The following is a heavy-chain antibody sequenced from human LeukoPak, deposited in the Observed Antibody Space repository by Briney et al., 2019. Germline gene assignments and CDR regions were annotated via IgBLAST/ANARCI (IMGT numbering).Heavy chain of an antibody. D-gene: IGHD2-2*01. Sequence: SETLSLTCTVSGDSISSSSYYWGWIRQPPGTGLEWIGSIYYTGYTYDNPSLRSRITMSVDTSKNQFSLHLNSVTPEDTAVYYCARRLTQYDCFDPWGQGILVTVSS. J-gene: IGHJ5*02. CDR1: GDSISSSSYY. CDR3: ARRLTQYDCFDP. CDR2: IYYTGYT. V-gene: IGHV4-39*01.